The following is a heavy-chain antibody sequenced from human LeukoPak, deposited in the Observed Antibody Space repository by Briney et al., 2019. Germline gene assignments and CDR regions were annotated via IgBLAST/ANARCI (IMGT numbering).Heavy chain of an antibody. CDR1: GFTFSNYW. CDR2: IKQDGSEK. Sequence: PGGSLRLSCAASGFTFSNYWMSWVRQAPGKGLEWVANIKQDGSEKYYVDSVKGRFTISRDNAKNSLYLQMNSLRAEDTAVYYCARDLGYCSSTSCHSDYWGQGTLVTVSS. V-gene: IGHV3-7*01. D-gene: IGHD2-2*03. CDR3: ARDLGYCSSTSCHSDY. J-gene: IGHJ4*02.